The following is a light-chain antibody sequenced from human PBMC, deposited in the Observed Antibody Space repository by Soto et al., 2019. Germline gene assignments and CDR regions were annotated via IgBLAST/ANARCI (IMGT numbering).Light chain of an antibody. CDR2: ANS. J-gene: IGLJ1*01. CDR3: QSYDSSLSGSEV. V-gene: IGLV1-40*01. CDR1: SSNIGSGYA. Sequence: QPVLTQPPSVSGAPGQSVTISCTGSSSNIGSGYAVHWYLQLPGTAPKLLIYANSNRPSGVPDRFSGSKSGTSASLAITGLQAEDEADYYCQSYDSSLSGSEVFGTGTKVTVL.